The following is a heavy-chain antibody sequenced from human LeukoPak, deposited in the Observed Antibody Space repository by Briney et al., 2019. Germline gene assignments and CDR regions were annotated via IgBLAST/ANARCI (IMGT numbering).Heavy chain of an antibody. CDR3: ARVGVVAATIDY. D-gene: IGHD2-15*01. Sequence: PSETLSLTCAVYGGSFSGYYWSWIRQPPGKGLEWIGYIYYSGSTYYNPSLKSRVTISVDTSKNHFSLKLSSVTAADTAVYYCARVGVVAATIDYWGQGTLVTVSS. CDR2: IYYSGST. CDR1: GGSFSGYY. V-gene: IGHV4-30-4*08. J-gene: IGHJ4*02.